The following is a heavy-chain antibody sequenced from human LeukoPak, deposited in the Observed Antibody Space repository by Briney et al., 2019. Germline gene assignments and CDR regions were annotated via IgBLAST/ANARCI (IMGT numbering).Heavy chain of an antibody. J-gene: IGHJ4*02. V-gene: IGHV3-49*04. D-gene: IGHD3-16*01. CDR3: ARGERDFDY. CDR2: TRSKVYGGTT. CDR1: GLTFSDSA. Sequence: GGSLRLSCTFSGLTFSDSAVTWVRQAPGKRLQWIGCTRSKVYGGTTEYAASVKGRITISRDESKSIAYLQMDSLTTEDTAVYFCARGERDFDYWGQGTLVTVSS.